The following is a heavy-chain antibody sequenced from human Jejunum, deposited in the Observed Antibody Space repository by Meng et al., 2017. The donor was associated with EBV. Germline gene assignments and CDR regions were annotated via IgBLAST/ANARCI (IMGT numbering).Heavy chain of an antibody. Sequence: QVQLVQSGAGVKKPGASGKVSCKASGYDFINSGISWVRQAPGQGLEWMGWISVYRGNTNYAQRFQDRVTLTTNTSTSTVYMELRSLTSDDTAVYYCARDRSNSDYWGQGTLVTVSS. CDR2: ISVYRGNT. D-gene: IGHD5-24*01. V-gene: IGHV1-18*01. CDR1: GYDFINSG. CDR3: ARDRSNSDY. J-gene: IGHJ4*02.